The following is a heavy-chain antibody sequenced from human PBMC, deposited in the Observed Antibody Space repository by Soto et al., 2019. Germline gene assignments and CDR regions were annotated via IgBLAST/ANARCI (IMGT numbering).Heavy chain of an antibody. D-gene: IGHD3-3*01. CDR3: ARGGGTILAPLP. CDR1: GYTFTVYF. CDR2: INPNSGAT. V-gene: IGHV1-2*02. J-gene: IGHJ4*02. Sequence: GASVKVSCKASGYTFTVYFMHWVRQAPGQGLEWMGWINPNSGATKYAQKFQGRVTLSRDTSISTAYMELSGLRSDDTAVYYCARGGGTILAPLPWGQGTLVTV.